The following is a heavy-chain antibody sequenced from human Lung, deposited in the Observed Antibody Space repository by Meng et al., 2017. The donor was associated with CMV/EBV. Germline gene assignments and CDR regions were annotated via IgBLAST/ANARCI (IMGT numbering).Heavy chain of an antibody. CDR2: IYSDGIST. V-gene: IGHV3-74*01. CDR3: AREPGRGAFDI. CDR1: GINFNTYW. Sequence: GGSLGLXCAVSGINFNTYWMHWVRQVPGKGLVWLSRIYSDGISTRYADSVKGRFTISRDNTKNTLYLQMNGLRAEDTAVYYCAREPGRGAFDIWGQGTMVTVSS. D-gene: IGHD3-10*01. J-gene: IGHJ3*02.